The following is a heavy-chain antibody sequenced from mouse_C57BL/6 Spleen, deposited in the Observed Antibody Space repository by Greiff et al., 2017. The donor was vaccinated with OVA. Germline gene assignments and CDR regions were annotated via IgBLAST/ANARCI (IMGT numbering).Heavy chain of an antibody. Sequence: DVQLVESGAELVKPGASVTLSCTASGFNIKDYYMPWVKQRTEQGLEWIGRIDPEDGETTYAPKLQGKATITADTSSNTAYLQLSSLTSEDTAVYYCARSGMTRCDYGGQGTTLTVSS. J-gene: IGHJ2*01. CDR1: GFNIKDYY. V-gene: IGHV14-2*01. CDR2: IDPEDGET. CDR3: ARSGMTRCDY. D-gene: IGHD3-1*01.